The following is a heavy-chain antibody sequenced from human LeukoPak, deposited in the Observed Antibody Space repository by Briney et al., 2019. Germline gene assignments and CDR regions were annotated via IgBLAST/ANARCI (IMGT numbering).Heavy chain of an antibody. J-gene: IGHJ4*02. V-gene: IGHV1-46*01. D-gene: IGHD3-3*01. CDR2: INPSGGST. CDR1: GYTFTSYY. CDR3: ARHSPYDGFDY. Sequence: ASVKVSCKASGYTFTSYYMHWVRQAPGQGLEWMGIINPSGGSTNYAQKFQGRVTITADESTSTAYMELSSLRSEDTAVYYCARHSPYDGFDYWGQGTLVTVSS.